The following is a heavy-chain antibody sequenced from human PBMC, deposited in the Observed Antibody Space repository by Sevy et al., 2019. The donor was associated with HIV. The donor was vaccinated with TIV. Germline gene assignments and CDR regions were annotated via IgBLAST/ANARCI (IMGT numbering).Heavy chain of an antibody. CDR1: GIIFTTSG. CDR3: AKDFTGYNGMDV. Sequence: GGSLRLSCAVSGIIFTTSGMHWVRQAPGKGLEWVAVISYDGRNKFYGDSLKGRFTISRDNSKNILFLQMHSLGAEETAVYYCAKDFTGYNGMDVWGQGTMVTVSS. D-gene: IGHD3-9*01. V-gene: IGHV3-30*18. J-gene: IGHJ6*02. CDR2: ISYDGRNK.